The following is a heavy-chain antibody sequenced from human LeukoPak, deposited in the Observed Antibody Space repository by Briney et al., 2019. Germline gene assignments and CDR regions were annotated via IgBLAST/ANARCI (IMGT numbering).Heavy chain of an antibody. CDR3: ARWAPTTYSSGWTYYFDY. J-gene: IGHJ4*02. CDR1: GFTFSSYE. CDR2: ISSSGSTI. V-gene: IGHV3-48*03. Sequence: PGGSLRLSCAASGFTFSSYEMNWVRQAPGKGLEWVSYISSSGSTIYYADSVKGRFTISRDNAKNSLYLQMNSLRAEDTAVYYCARWAPTTYSSGWTYYFDYWGQGTLVTVSS. D-gene: IGHD6-19*01.